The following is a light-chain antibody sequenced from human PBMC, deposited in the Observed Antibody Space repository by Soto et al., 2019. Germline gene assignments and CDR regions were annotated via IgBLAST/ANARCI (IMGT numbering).Light chain of an antibody. CDR2: AAS. J-gene: IGKJ1*01. CDR3: HQCLSPPWT. CDR1: QFIGTY. V-gene: IGKV1-39*01. Sequence: DIQVPQSPSSLSASIGDRVTITCRASQFIGTYLNWYQHQPGIAPKLLISAASFLHGEAPSRFSGHGSGTDFTLSISSLQPEDSATYLCHQCLSPPWTFGQGSTV.